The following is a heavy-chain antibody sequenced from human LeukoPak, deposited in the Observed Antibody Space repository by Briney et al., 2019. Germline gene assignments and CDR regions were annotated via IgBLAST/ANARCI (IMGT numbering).Heavy chain of an antibody. V-gene: IGHV4-39*01. Sequence: TSETLSLTCTVSGGTIGSINYYWAWIRQPPGKGLEWIGTIYYSGSTYYNPSLKSRATLSTGTSETQFSLKLTSVTAADTAVYYCARQQRYYYGSGPQLLSWFDPWGQGTLVTVSS. J-gene: IGHJ5*02. CDR1: GGTIGSINYY. CDR2: IYYSGST. CDR3: ARQQRYYYGSGPQLLSWFDP. D-gene: IGHD3-10*01.